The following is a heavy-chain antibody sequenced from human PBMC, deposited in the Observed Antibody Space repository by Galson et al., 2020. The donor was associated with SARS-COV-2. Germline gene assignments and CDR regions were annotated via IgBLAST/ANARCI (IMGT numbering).Heavy chain of an antibody. CDR2: IYHTGDT. D-gene: IGHD3-16*01. J-gene: IGHJ4*02. Sequence: SETLSLTCSVSGYSISSGYYWGWIRQSPGKGLEWIGTIYHTGDTFYSPSLKSRVTISADTSKNQFSLKLRSLTAADMAVYHCARGGGDGGTGFDYWGQGTLVTVSS. V-gene: IGHV4-38-2*02. CDR3: ARGGGDGGTGFDY. CDR1: GYSISSGYY.